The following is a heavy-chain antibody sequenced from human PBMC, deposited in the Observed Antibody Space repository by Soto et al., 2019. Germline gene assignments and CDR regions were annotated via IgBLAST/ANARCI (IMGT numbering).Heavy chain of an antibody. D-gene: IGHD4-17*01. Sequence: PSESLSLTCAVSSGSISISNWWRWVRQTPGKGLEWIGEIYHSGSTNYNPSLKSRVTISVDKSKNQFSLKLSSVTAADTAVYYCAAAVGDNDYGDANWFDPWGQGTLVTVSS. V-gene: IGHV4-4*02. CDR3: AAAVGDNDYGDANWFDP. CDR2: IYHSGST. CDR1: SGSISISNW. J-gene: IGHJ5*02.